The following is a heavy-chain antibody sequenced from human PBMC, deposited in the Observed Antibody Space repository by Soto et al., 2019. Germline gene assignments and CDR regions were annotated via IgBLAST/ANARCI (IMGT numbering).Heavy chain of an antibody. CDR2: INPSGGST. D-gene: IGHD2-8*01. CDR1: GYTFTNYF. V-gene: IGHV1-46*01. Sequence: ASVKVSCKASGYTFTNYFMHWVRQAPGQGLEWMGIINPSGGSTSYAQKFQGRVTMTRDTSTSTLYVELSSLRSDDTAVYYCARDPYHVLMVNAPNLYGMDVWGQGTTVTVSS. J-gene: IGHJ6*02. CDR3: ARDPYHVLMVNAPNLYGMDV.